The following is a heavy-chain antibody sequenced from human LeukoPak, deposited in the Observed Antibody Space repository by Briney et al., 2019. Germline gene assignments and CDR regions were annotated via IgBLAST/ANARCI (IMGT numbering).Heavy chain of an antibody. CDR3: ARGTLTMVRGVIYYYYGMDV. V-gene: IGHV4-31*03. J-gene: IGHJ6*02. CDR2: IYYSGST. D-gene: IGHD3-10*01. CDR1: GGSISSGGYY. Sequence: SQTLSLTCTVSGGSISSGGYYWSWNRQHPGKGLEWIGYIYYSGSTYYNPSLKSRVTISVDTSKNQFSLKLSSVTAADTAVYYCARGTLTMVRGVIYYYYGMDVWGQGTTVTVSS.